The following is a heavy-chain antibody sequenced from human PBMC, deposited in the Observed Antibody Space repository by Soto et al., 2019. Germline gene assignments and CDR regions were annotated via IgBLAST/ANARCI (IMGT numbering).Heavy chain of an antibody. Sequence: ASVKVSCKASGGTFSSYTISWVRQAPGQGLEWMGRISAYNGNTNYAQKLQGRVTMTTDTSTSTAYMELRSLRSDDTAVYYCARDSPHNWNYGSAFDIWGQGTMVTVSS. CDR3: ARDSPHNWNYGSAFDI. J-gene: IGHJ3*02. D-gene: IGHD1-7*01. CDR2: ISAYNGNT. V-gene: IGHV1-18*01. CDR1: GGTFSSYT.